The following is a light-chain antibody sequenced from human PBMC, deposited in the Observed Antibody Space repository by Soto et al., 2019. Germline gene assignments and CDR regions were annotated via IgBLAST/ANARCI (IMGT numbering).Light chain of an antibody. CDR2: GAS. J-gene: IGKJ4*01. V-gene: IGKV3-15*01. CDR1: QSVSSN. Sequence: EIVMTQSPATLSVSPGERTTLSCRASQSVSSNLAWYQQKPGQAPRLLIYGASTRATGIPARFSGSGSGTECTLTISSLQSEDFAVYYCQQYNNGPLTFGGGTKVEIK. CDR3: QQYNNGPLT.